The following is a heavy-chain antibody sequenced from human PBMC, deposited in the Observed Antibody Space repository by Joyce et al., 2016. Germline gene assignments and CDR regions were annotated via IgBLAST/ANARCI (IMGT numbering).Heavy chain of an antibody. D-gene: IGHD4-11*01. CDR1: GFTISNYW. CDR3: AELSVT. V-gene: IGHV3-7*03. CDR2: INQGGTEK. Sequence: EVQLVESGGGLVQPGGSLRLSCAASGFTISNYWMAWVRQAPGKGLEWVANINQGGTEKNYLDSVKGRFIISRDNAKNSLYLQLNSLRAEDTAVYYCAELSVTWGQGTLVTVSS. J-gene: IGHJ4*02.